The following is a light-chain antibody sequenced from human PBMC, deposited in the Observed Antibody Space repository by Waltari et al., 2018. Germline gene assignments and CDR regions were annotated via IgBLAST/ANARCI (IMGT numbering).Light chain of an antibody. Sequence: EIVLTQSPATLSLSPGEGATLSCRASQNVGNYLAWYQQKPGQAPRLLIYDTSNRATGIPARFSGSGSGTDFTLTISGLEPEDFAVYYCQHRSNWPLNFGGGTK. CDR2: DTS. J-gene: IGKJ4*01. CDR3: QHRSNWPLN. V-gene: IGKV3-11*01. CDR1: QNVGNY.